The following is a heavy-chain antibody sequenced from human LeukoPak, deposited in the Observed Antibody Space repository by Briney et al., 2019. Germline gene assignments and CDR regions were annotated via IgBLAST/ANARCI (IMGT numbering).Heavy chain of an antibody. CDR1: GVSISCYY. D-gene: IGHD1-14*01. J-gene: IGHJ4*01. Sequence: SETLSLTCTVSGVSISCYYWIWLREPPGKGLEGIVYTFYRGSTNYHPPLKSRDTISLDASENQLPRTLSSVDGADTAMYYCARHICRTYYFD. CDR2: TFYRGST. V-gene: IGHV4-59*08. CDR3: ARHICRTYYFD.